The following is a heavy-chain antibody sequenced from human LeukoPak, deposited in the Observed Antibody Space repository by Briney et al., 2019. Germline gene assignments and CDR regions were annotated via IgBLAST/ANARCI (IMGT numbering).Heavy chain of an antibody. V-gene: IGHV1-69*05. D-gene: IGHD3-16*02. CDR2: IIPIFGTA. CDR1: GGTFSSYT. J-gene: IGHJ4*02. Sequence: ASVKVSCKASGGTFSSYTISWVRQAPGQGLEWMGRIIPIFGTANYAQKFQGRVTITTDESTSTAYMELSSLRSEDTAVYYCAAAPSWGSYRYLDYWGQGTLVTVSS. CDR3: AAAPSWGSYRYLDY.